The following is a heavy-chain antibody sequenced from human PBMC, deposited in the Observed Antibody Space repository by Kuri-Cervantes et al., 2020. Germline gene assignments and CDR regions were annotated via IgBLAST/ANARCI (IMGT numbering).Heavy chain of an antibody. V-gene: IGHV3-13*01. Sequence: GESLKISCAASGFTFSDYYMSWVRQATGKGLEWVSAIGTAGDTYYPGSVKGRFTISRENAKNSLYLQMNSLRAEDTAVYYCAYYYYGMDVWGQGTTVTVSS. CDR1: GFTFSDYY. J-gene: IGHJ6*02. CDR2: IGTAGDT. CDR3: AYYYYGMDV.